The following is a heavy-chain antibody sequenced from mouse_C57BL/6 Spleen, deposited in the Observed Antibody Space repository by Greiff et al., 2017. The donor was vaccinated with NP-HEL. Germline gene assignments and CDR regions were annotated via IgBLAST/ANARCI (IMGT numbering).Heavy chain of an antibody. CDR3: ARQTVVARNAMDY. J-gene: IGHJ4*01. V-gene: IGHV5-12*01. CDR2: ISNGGGST. D-gene: IGHD1-1*01. Sequence: EVQRVESGGGLVQPGGSLKLSCAASGFTFSDYYMYWVRQTPEKRLEWVAYISNGGGSTYYPDTVKGRFTISRDNAKNTLYLQMSRLKSEDTAMYYCARQTVVARNAMDYWGQGTSVTVSS. CDR1: GFTFSDYY.